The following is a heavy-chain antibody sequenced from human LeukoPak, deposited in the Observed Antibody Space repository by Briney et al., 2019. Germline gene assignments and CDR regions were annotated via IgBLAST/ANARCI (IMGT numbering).Heavy chain of an antibody. Sequence: GGSLRLSCAASGFTFSSYEMNWVRQAPGKGLEWVSYISSSGSTIYYADSVKGRFTISRDNSKNTLYLQMNSLRAEDTAVYYCAKPARTDAFDIWGQGTMVTVSS. J-gene: IGHJ3*02. CDR2: ISSSGSTI. CDR3: AKPARTDAFDI. CDR1: GFTFSSYE. V-gene: IGHV3-48*03. D-gene: IGHD1-14*01.